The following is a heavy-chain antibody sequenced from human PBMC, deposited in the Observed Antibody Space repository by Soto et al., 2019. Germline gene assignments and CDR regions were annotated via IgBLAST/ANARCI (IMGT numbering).Heavy chain of an antibody. J-gene: IGHJ4*02. CDR1: GASVSSGGDY. CDR2: IYNSGLI. Sequence: SETLSLTCTVSGASVSSGGDYWSWSRQHPEKGLEWIGYIYNSGLISYNPSLKSRSVVSRDTSRNQLSLKVTSVTAADTAVYFCARSRRGVVATFDLWGQGTPVTVSS. V-gene: IGHV4-31*03. CDR3: ARSRRGVVATFDL. D-gene: IGHD2-15*01.